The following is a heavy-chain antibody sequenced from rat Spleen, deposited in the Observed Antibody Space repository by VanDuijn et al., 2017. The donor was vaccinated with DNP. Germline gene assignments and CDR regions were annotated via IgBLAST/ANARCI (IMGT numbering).Heavy chain of an antibody. V-gene: IGHV5-19*01. D-gene: IGHD3-5*01. Sequence: EVQLVESGGGLVQPGRSLKLSCAASGFAFSNYGMHWIRQAPTEGLEWVASISPSGGNTYYRDSVRSRFTISRANAKSTLYLQMDSLRSEETATYYCARHGAPTFDYWGQGVMVTVSS. CDR2: ISPSGGNT. J-gene: IGHJ2*01. CDR1: GFAFSNYG. CDR3: ARHGAPTFDY.